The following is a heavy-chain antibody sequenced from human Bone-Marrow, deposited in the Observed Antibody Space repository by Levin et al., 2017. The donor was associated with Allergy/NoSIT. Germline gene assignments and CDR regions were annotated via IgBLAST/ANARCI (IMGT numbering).Heavy chain of an antibody. Sequence: GESLKISCATSGFALGGFDMHWVRQAPGKGPEWVADISFDGKTANYAASVSGRFTVSRDNSRNTVYLHLDNLSPEDTARYYCAKDLSHSTDWPFFDSWGQGTLVTVSS. V-gene: IGHV3-30*18. J-gene: IGHJ4*02. CDR2: ISFDGKTA. CDR1: GFALGGFD. D-gene: IGHD6-19*01. CDR3: AKDLSHSTDWPFFDS.